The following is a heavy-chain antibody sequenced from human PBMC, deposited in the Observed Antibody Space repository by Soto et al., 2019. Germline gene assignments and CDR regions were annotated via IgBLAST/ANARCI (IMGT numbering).Heavy chain of an antibody. CDR2: ISSSSSYI. CDR3: ARVPEREYSGYDYEDAFDI. V-gene: IGHV3-21*01. D-gene: IGHD5-12*01. J-gene: IGHJ3*02. Sequence: GGSLRLSCAASGFTFSSYGMNWVRQAPGKGLEWVSSISSSSSYIYYADSVKGRFTISRDNAKNSLYLQMNSLRAEDMAVYYCARVPEREYSGYDYEDAFDIWGQGTMVTVSS. CDR1: GFTFSSYG.